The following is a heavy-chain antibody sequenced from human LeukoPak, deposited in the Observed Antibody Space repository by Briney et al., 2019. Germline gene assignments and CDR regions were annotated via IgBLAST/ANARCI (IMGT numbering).Heavy chain of an antibody. D-gene: IGHD3-10*01. CDR2: IYSGGTT. V-gene: IGHV3-53*01. Sequence: PGGSLRLPCAASGFSVGSNYMSWVRQAPGKGLEWVSFIYSGGTTYYVDSVKGRFTISRDNSKNTVDLQMNSLRAEDTAVYYCARESLVIRGVVINWGQGTLVTVSS. J-gene: IGHJ4*02. CDR3: ARESLVIRGVVIN. CDR1: GFSVGSNY.